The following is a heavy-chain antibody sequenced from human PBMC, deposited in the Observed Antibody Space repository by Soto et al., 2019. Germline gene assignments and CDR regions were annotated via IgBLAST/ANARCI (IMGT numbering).Heavy chain of an antibody. CDR1: GGSISSSIYY. D-gene: IGHD3-9*01. J-gene: IGHJ4*02. CDR3: ARSLLRYFDWLPREFDY. CDR2: IYYSGST. V-gene: IGHV4-39*01. Sequence: SETLSLTCTVSGGSISSSIYYWGWIRQPPGKGLEWIGSIYYSGSTYYNPSLKSRVTISVDTSKNQFSLKLSSVTAADTAVYYCARSLLRYFDWLPREFDYWGQGTLVTVSS.